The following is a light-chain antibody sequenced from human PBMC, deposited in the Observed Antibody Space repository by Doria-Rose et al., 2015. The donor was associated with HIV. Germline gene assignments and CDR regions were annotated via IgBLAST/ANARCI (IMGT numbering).Light chain of an antibody. J-gene: IGKJ1*01. Sequence: EIVLTQSPGTLLLSPGARANLSCRASQSFSSNYLAWYQQTPGQAPSLLIYDGSTRATGIPDRFSASGSGTDFTLTINRLEPEDFALYYCHQYGTSWTFGQGTKVEI. CDR3: HQYGTSWT. CDR1: QSFSSNY. V-gene: IGKV3-20*01. CDR2: DGS.